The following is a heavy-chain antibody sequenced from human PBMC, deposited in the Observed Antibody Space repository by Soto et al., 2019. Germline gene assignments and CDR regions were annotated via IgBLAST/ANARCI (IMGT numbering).Heavy chain of an antibody. CDR2: ISAYNGNT. Sequence: ASVKLSCEACGYTFSSYFISWVRQAPGQGLEWMGWISAYNGNTNYAQKLQGRVTMTTDTSTSTAYMELRSLRSDDTAVYYCARDLPTLDVWGQGTMVTVSS. V-gene: IGHV1-18*01. CDR1: GYTFSSYF. CDR3: ARDLPTLDV. J-gene: IGHJ6*02.